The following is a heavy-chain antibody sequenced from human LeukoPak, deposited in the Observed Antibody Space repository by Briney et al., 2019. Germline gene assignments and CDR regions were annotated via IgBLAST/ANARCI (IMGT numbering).Heavy chain of an antibody. Sequence: SQTLSLTCAISGDSVSSDSAAWNWIRQSPSRGLEWLGRTYYRSKWYNDYAVSVKSRITINPDTSKNQFSLQLDSVTPEDTAVYYCARTVSGWYPDYYYYMDVWGKGTTVTVSS. J-gene: IGHJ6*03. CDR2: TYYRSKWYN. D-gene: IGHD6-19*01. CDR1: GDSVSSDSAA. V-gene: IGHV6-1*01. CDR3: ARTVSGWYPDYYYYMDV.